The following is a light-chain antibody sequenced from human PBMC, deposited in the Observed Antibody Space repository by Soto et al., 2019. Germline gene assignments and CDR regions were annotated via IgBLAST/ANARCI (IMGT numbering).Light chain of an antibody. V-gene: IGLV1-51*01. Sequence: QSVLTQPPSVSAAPGQKVTISCSGSSSNIGENYVSWYQQFPGTAPKLLIYDNDKRFSGIPDRFSGSKSGTSATLGITGLQTGDEADYYCESWDYSLNGVIFGGGTKLTVL. CDR3: ESWDYSLNGVI. CDR2: DND. J-gene: IGLJ2*01. CDR1: SSNIGENY.